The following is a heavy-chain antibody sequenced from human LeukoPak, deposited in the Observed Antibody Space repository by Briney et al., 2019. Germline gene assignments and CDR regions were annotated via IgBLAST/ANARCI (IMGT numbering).Heavy chain of an antibody. CDR2: INPNSGGT. CDR3: ARDRITMVRGRGGTWFDP. CDR1: GYTFTGYC. J-gene: IGHJ5*02. D-gene: IGHD3-10*01. Sequence: ASVKVSCKASGYTFTGYCMHWRGQAPGQGLGWMEWINPNSGGTNYAQKFQGRVTMTRDTSISTAYMELSRLRSDDTAVYYCARDRITMVRGRGGTWFDPWGQGTLVTVSS. V-gene: IGHV1-2*02.